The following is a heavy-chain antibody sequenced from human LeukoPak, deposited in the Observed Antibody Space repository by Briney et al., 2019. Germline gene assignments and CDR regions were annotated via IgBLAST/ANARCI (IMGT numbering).Heavy chain of an antibody. CDR1: GFTFDDYA. Sequence: GGSLRLSCAASGFTFDDYAMHWVRQAPGKGLEWVSGVSWNSGSIGYADSVKGRFTISRDNAKNSLYLQMNSLRAEDTALYYCARDSILRYFDWPAYAFDIWGQGTMVTVPS. D-gene: IGHD3-9*01. V-gene: IGHV3-9*01. J-gene: IGHJ3*02. CDR3: ARDSILRYFDWPAYAFDI. CDR2: VSWNSGSI.